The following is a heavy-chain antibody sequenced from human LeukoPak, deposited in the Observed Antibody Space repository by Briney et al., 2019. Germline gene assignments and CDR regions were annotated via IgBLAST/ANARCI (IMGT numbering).Heavy chain of an antibody. Sequence: ASVKVSCKASGYTFTSYYMHWVRQAPGQGLEWMGIINPSGGSTSYAQKFQGRVTITADESTSTAYMELSSLRSEDTAVYYCARVAYYDSSGYYLYYFDYWGQGTLVTVSS. CDR2: INPSGGST. CDR1: GYTFTSYY. V-gene: IGHV1-46*01. J-gene: IGHJ4*02. CDR3: ARVAYYDSSGYYLYYFDY. D-gene: IGHD3-22*01.